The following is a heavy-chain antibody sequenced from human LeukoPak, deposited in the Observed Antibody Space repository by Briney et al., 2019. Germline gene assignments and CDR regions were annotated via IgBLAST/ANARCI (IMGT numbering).Heavy chain of an antibody. CDR1: GFTLSTYA. CDR2: ISDGT. J-gene: IGHJ6*03. V-gene: IGHV3-23*01. CDR3: AKGASMLRGSDFFYCMDV. D-gene: IGHD2/OR15-2a*01. Sequence: GGSLRLFCAASGFTLSTYAMIWVRQAPGKGLEGVSGISDGTYYADSVEGRFTISGDNSKNTLYLQMNSLRAEDTASYFCAKGASMLRGSDFFYCMDVWAKGTTVTVSS.